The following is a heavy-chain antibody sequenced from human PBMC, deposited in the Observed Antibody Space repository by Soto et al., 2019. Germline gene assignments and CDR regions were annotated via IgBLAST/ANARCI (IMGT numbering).Heavy chain of an antibody. CDR1: GSISSYY. D-gene: IGHD4-17*01. Sequence: GSISSYYWSRIRQPPGEGLGWIGYIYYSGSTNYNPSLKSRVTISVDTSKNQFSLKLSSVTAADTAVYYCARWYGGSLDYWGQGTLVTSPQ. V-gene: IGHV4-59*01. J-gene: IGHJ4*02. CDR3: ARWYGGSLDY. CDR2: IYYSGST.